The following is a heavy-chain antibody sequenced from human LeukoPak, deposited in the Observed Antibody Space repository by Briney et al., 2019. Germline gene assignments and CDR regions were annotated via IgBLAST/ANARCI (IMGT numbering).Heavy chain of an antibody. Sequence: GGSLRLSCAASGFTFSSYSMNWVRQAPGKGLEWVSYISSSSSTIYYADSVKGRFTISRDNAKNSLYLQMNSLRAEDTAVYYCAGDTGWFGMDVWGQGTTVTVSS. D-gene: IGHD6-19*01. CDR1: GFTFSSYS. CDR3: AGDTGWFGMDV. CDR2: ISSSSSTI. J-gene: IGHJ6*02. V-gene: IGHV3-48*01.